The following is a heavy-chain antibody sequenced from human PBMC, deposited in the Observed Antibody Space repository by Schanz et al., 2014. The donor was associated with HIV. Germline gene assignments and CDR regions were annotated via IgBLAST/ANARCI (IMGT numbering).Heavy chain of an antibody. Sequence: QGQLVESGGGVVQPGRSLRLSCAASGFTFNSYGMHWVRQAPGKGLEWVAVTSYDGTKKHYADSVKGRFTISRDNSKNSLYLAIKSLRAEDAAVYYCAKDRNYYESKYRGKGNYYYYYGMDVWGQGTTVTVSS. J-gene: IGHJ6*02. CDR3: AKDRNYYESKYRGKGNYYYYYGMDV. V-gene: IGHV3-30*18. D-gene: IGHD3-22*01. CDR2: TSYDGTKK. CDR1: GFTFNSYG.